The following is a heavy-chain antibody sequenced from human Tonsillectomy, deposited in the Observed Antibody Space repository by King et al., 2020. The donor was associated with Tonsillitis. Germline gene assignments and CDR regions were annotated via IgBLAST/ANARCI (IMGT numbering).Heavy chain of an antibody. CDR1: GYTFTSYG. J-gene: IGHJ4*02. Sequence: QLVQSGAEVKKPGASVKVSCKTSGYTFTSYGITWVRQAPGQGLEWMGWISAYNGDTNYAQIFQGRDTMTTDTSTSTAYMELRSLRSDDTAVYYCAKSGGVIVTYSDYWGQGTLVTVSS. CDR2: ISAYNGDT. D-gene: IGHD3-16*02. CDR3: AKSGGVIVTYSDY. V-gene: IGHV1-18*01.